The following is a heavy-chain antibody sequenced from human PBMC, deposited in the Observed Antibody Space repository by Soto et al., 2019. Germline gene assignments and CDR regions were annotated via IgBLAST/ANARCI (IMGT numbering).Heavy chain of an antibody. CDR2: MYLGDSDT. Sequence: PGESLKISCKGSGYSFTSYWIDWVHQMPGKGLEWMGIMYLGDSDTRYSPSFQGQVTISADKSISTAYLHWSSLKASDTAMYYCARVVDTSMAIDYWGQGTLVTVSS. CDR1: GYSFTSYW. V-gene: IGHV5-51*07. CDR3: ARVVDTSMAIDY. D-gene: IGHD5-18*01. J-gene: IGHJ4*02.